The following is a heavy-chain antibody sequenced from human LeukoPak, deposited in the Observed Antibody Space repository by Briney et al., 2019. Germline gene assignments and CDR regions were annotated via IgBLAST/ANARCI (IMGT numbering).Heavy chain of an antibody. J-gene: IGHJ4*02. Sequence: PSETLSLTCTVSGGSISSYYWSWIRQPPGKGLEWIGYIYYSGSTNYNPSLKSRVTISVDTSKNQFSLKLSSVTAADTAVYYCVMSGYSYGFPLGYWGQGTLVTVSS. V-gene: IGHV4-59*01. CDR3: VMSGYSYGFPLGY. CDR1: GGSISSYY. D-gene: IGHD5-18*01. CDR2: IYYSGST.